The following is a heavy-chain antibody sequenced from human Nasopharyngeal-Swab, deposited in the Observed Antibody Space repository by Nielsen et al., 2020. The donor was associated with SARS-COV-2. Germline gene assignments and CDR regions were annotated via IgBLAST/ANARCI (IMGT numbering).Heavy chain of an antibody. J-gene: IGHJ4*02. CDR3: ARGPQGMDV. V-gene: IGHV1-2*02. D-gene: IGHD3/OR15-3a*01. Sequence: RFQGRVTMTRDTSINTAYMELSSLGSDDTAVYYCARGPQGMDVWGQGTLVTVSS.